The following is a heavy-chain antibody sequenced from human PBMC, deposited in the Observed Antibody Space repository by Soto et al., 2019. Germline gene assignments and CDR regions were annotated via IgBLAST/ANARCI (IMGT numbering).Heavy chain of an antibody. CDR2: IYYSGTA. J-gene: IGHJ4*02. Sequence: QVQLRESGPRLVKPSQTLSLTCTVSGGSINSGGYYWSWIRQHPGKGLEWIGYIYYSGTAYYNPSLKSRLAISIDTSKNQFSLNLSSVTAADTAVYYCATLGYSFRQFDYWGQGTLVTVSS. CDR1: GGSINSGGYY. V-gene: IGHV4-31*03. D-gene: IGHD5-12*01. CDR3: ATLGYSFRQFDY.